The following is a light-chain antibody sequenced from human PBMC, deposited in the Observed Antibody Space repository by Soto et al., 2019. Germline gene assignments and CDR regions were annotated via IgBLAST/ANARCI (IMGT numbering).Light chain of an antibody. V-gene: IGKV1-5*01. CDR2: DAS. CDR1: QSISNW. J-gene: IGKJ1*01. Sequence: DIQMTQSPSTLSASVGDRVTITCRASQSISNWLAWYQQKPGKDPKLLIYDASSLKSGVPSRFSGSGSGTEFILTISSLQPDDCATYYCQQYNNYSPWTFGQGTKVEIK. CDR3: QQYNNYSPWT.